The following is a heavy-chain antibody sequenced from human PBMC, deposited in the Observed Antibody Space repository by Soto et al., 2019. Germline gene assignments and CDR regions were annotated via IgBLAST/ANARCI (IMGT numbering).Heavy chain of an antibody. V-gene: IGHV3-15*01. CDR3: MTERGAGAYNGYGRNDR. J-gene: IGHJ4*02. CDR1: GFTFANAW. CDR2: IKSKTDGATT. Sequence: EVQLVESGGGFENLGGSLRLSCATSGFTFANAWMSWVRQAPGKGLEWVGRIKSKTDGATTDYAAPVTDRFTISSDESRNMLYLQMNSLRMEDTAVYYCMTERGAGAYNGYGRNDRWGQGTLVTVSP. D-gene: IGHD5-12*01.